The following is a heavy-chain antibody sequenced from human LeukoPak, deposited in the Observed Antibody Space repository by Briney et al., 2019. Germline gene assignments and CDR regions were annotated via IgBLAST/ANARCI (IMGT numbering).Heavy chain of an antibody. J-gene: IGHJ4*02. V-gene: IGHV3-30*19. CDR3: ARASSDIVATIAPTFDY. D-gene: IGHD5-12*01. Sequence: PGRSLRLSCAASGFSLSKYGMHWVRQAPGKGLEWVAVISYDGSNKYYADSVKGRFTISRDNSKNTLYLQMNSLRAEDTAVYYCARASSDIVATIAPTFDYWGQGTLVTVSS. CDR2: ISYDGSNK. CDR1: GFSLSKYG.